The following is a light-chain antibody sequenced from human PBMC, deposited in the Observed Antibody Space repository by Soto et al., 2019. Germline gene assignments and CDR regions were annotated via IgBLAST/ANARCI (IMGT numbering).Light chain of an antibody. Sequence: RVMTQSPDTLSMSPGERATLSCRASETVRSNLAWYQQKPGQAPRLLIYAASTRATGIPARFIGNGSGTEFTLTISSLQSEDFAVYYCQQYNNWWTFGQGTKV. V-gene: IGKV3D-15*01. CDR1: ETVRSN. J-gene: IGKJ1*01. CDR3: QQYNNWWT. CDR2: AAS.